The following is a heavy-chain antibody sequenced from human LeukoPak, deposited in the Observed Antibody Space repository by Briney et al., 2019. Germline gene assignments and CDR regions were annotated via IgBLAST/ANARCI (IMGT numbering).Heavy chain of an antibody. V-gene: IGHV3-21*01. J-gene: IGHJ6*02. CDR2: ISSSSSYI. CDR1: GFTFSSYS. D-gene: IGHD6-19*01. Sequence: GGSLRLSCAASGFTFSSYSMNWVRQAPGKGLEWVSSISSSSSYIYYADSVKGRFTISRDNAKNSLYLQMNSLRAEDTAVYYCARDQERGIAVAGTYYYYGMDVWGQGTTVTVSS. CDR3: ARDQERGIAVAGTYYYYGMDV.